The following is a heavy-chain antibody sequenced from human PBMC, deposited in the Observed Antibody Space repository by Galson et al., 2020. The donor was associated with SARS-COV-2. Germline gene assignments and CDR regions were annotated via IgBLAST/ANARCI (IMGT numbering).Heavy chain of an antibody. CDR2: ISYDGNKK. V-gene: IGHV3-30-3*01. D-gene: IGHD3-16*01. Sequence: GESLKISCAASGFTFSSYAMHWVRQAPGMGLEWMTVISYDGNKKYYADSVKGRFTISRDNSKNTLYLQMNSLRAEDTAVYYCARDRNYDYLWGIPPYSFDIWGQGTLVTVSS. CDR1: GFTFSSYA. CDR3: ARDRNYDYLWGIPPYSFDI. J-gene: IGHJ3*02.